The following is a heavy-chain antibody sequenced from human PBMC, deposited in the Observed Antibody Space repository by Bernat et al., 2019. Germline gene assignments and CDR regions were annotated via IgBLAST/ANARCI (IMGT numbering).Heavy chain of an antibody. V-gene: IGHV3-15*01. CDR3: TWLCSGCPFY. CDR2: IISKTEGGTT. J-gene: IGHJ4*02. Sequence: EVQLVESGGGLVKPGGSLRLSCAASGFTFSNAWMTWVRQTPGKGLEWVGRIISKTEGGTTDYAAPVKGRFTISRDDSKNTLYLQMNSLKTEDTAIYYCTWLCSGCPFYWGQGTLVTVSS. D-gene: IGHD6-19*01. CDR1: GFTFSNAW.